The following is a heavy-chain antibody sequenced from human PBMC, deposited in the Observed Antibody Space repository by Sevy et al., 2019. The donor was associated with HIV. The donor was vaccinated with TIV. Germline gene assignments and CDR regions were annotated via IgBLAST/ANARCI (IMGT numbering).Heavy chain of an antibody. Sequence: GGSLRLSCAASGFSFSSYGMHWVRQAPGKGLEWVAVIWYDGSGKYYSDSVKGRFTIYRDKSKNTLYMQMNSLRVEDTAIYYCAKGAGQYFFDYWGQGTLVTVSS. V-gene: IGHV3-33*03. J-gene: IGHJ4*02. CDR1: GFSFSSYG. D-gene: IGHD1-26*01. CDR2: IWYDGSGK. CDR3: AKGAGQYFFDY.